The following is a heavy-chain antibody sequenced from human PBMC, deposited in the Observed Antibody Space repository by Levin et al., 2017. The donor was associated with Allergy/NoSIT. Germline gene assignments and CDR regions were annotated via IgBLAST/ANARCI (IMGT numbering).Heavy chain of an antibody. D-gene: IGHD4-23*01. V-gene: IGHV4-59*08. CDR2: IYYTGST. J-gene: IGHJ4*02. Sequence: TTSETLSLTCTVSGGSMTTYYWSWIRQPPGKRLEWIGYIYYTGSTKYNSSLKSRVTISLDTSKSQFSLKLTSVTAADTAVYFCARHKNYGGNYPAEYWGQGTLVTVSS. CDR3: ARHKNYGGNYPAEY. CDR1: GGSMTTYY.